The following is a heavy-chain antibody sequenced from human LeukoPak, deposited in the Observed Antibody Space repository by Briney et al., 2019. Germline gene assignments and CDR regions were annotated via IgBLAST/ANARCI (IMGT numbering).Heavy chain of an antibody. Sequence: GGSLRLSCAASGFTFSSYAMSWVRQAPGKGLEWVSAISGSGGSTYYADSVKGRFTISRDNSKNTLYLQMDSLRADDTAVYYCARAYSSSWYDYWGQGTLVTVSS. V-gene: IGHV3-23*01. CDR3: ARAYSSSWYDY. CDR1: GFTFSSYA. CDR2: ISGSGGST. J-gene: IGHJ4*02. D-gene: IGHD6-13*01.